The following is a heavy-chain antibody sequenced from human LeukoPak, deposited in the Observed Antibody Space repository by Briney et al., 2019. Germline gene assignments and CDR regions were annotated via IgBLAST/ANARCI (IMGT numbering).Heavy chain of an antibody. CDR3: ASPRAVQVGQLRLVGAFDI. CDR1: GYTFTSYG. D-gene: IGHD1-26*01. Sequence: SVKVSCKASGYTFTSYGISWVRQAPGQGLEWMGRIIPIFGTANYAQKFQGRVTITTDESTSTAYMELSSLRSEDTAVYYCASPRAVQVGQLRLVGAFDIWGQGTMVTVSS. V-gene: IGHV1-69*05. J-gene: IGHJ3*02. CDR2: IIPIFGTA.